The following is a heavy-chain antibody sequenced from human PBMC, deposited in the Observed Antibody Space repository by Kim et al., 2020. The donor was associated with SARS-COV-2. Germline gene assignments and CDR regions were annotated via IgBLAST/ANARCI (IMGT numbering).Heavy chain of an antibody. V-gene: IGHV4-4*07. CDR2: IYTSGST. Sequence: SETLSLTCTVSGGSISSYYWSWIRQPAGKGLEWIGRIYTSGSTNYNPSLKSRVTMSVDTSKNQFSLKLSSVTAADTAVYYCASSVIIAARPLAPAYYYYYMDVWGEGTTVTVSS. CDR1: GGSISSYY. D-gene: IGHD6-6*01. CDR3: ASSVIIAARPLAPAYYYYYMDV. J-gene: IGHJ6*03.